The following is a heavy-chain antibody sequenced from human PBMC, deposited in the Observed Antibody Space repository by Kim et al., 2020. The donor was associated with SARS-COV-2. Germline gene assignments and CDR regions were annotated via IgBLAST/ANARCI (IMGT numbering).Heavy chain of an antibody. CDR3: ASRGERDGYNPEFDY. CDR2: IIPIFGTA. CDR1: GGTFSSYA. Sequence: SVKVSCKASGGTFSSYAISWVRQAPGQGLEWMGGIIPIFGTANYAQKFQGRVTITADESTSTAYMELSSLRSEDTAVYYCASRGERDGYNPEFDYWGQGTLVTVSS. D-gene: IGHD1-1*01. J-gene: IGHJ4*02. V-gene: IGHV1-69*13.